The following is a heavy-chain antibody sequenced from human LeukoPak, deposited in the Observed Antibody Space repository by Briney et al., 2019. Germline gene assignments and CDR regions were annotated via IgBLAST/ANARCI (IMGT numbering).Heavy chain of an antibody. CDR2: IYYSGST. CDR3: ASCGYSYGSRYFDL. Sequence: SETLSLTCAVYGGSFSGYYWSWIRQPPGKGLEWIGYIYYSGSTSYNPSLKSRVTISVDTSKNQFSLKLSSVTAADTAVYYCASCGYSYGSRYFDLWGRGTLVTVSS. CDR1: GGSFSGYY. J-gene: IGHJ2*01. D-gene: IGHD5-18*01. V-gene: IGHV4-59*01.